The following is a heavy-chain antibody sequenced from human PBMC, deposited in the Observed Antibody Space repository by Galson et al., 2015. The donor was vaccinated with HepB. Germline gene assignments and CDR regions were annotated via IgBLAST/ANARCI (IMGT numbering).Heavy chain of an antibody. V-gene: IGHV3-30-3*01. D-gene: IGHD3-10*01. CDR3: ARLGRGVICCAFDI. J-gene: IGHJ3*02. CDR1: GFTFSSYA. Sequence: SLRLSCAASGFTFSSYAMHWVRQAPGKGLEWVAVISYDGSNRYYADSVKGRFTISRDNSKNTLYLQMNSLRAEDTAVYYCARLGRGVICCAFDIWGQGTMVTVSS. CDR2: ISYDGSNR.